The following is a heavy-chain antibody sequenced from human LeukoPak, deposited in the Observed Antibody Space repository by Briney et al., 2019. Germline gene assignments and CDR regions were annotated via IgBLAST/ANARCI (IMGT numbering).Heavy chain of an antibody. Sequence: PSETLSLTCTVSGGSISSYYWSWIRQPPGKGLEWIGYIYYSGSTNYNPSLKSRVTISVDTSKNQFSLKLSSVTAADTAVYYCERGTYYYGSGSYPAGFDYWGQGTLVTVSS. CDR3: ERGTYYYGSGSYPAGFDY. J-gene: IGHJ4*02. CDR1: GGSISSYY. V-gene: IGHV4-59*01. D-gene: IGHD3-10*01. CDR2: IYYSGST.